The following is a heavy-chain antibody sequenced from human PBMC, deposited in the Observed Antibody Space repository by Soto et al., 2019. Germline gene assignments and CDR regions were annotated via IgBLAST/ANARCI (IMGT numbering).Heavy chain of an antibody. CDR1: GYTFTGYY. V-gene: IGHV1-2*04. CDR3: ARSEGGKWAPASGAFDI. D-gene: IGHD1-26*01. Sequence: QVQLVQSGAEVKKPGASVKVSCKASGYTFTGYYMHWVRQAPGQGLEWMGWINPNSGGTNYAQKLQGWDTRTRDTSISTAYMELSRLRSDDTAVYYCARSEGGKWAPASGAFDIWGQGTMVTGSS. J-gene: IGHJ3*02. CDR2: INPNSGGT.